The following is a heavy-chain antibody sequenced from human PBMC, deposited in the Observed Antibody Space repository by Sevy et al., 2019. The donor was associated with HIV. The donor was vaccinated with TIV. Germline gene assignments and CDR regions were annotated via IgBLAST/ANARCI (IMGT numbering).Heavy chain of an antibody. D-gene: IGHD5-12*01. Sequence: ASVKVSCKASGYTFTGYYMHWVRQAPGQGLEWMGWINPNSGDTNYAQKFQGRVTMTRDTSISTAYMELSRLRSDDTAVYYCARAGRYSGPTRGSFDYWGQGTLVTVSS. J-gene: IGHJ4*02. CDR3: ARAGRYSGPTRGSFDY. V-gene: IGHV1-2*02. CDR2: INPNSGDT. CDR1: GYTFTGYY.